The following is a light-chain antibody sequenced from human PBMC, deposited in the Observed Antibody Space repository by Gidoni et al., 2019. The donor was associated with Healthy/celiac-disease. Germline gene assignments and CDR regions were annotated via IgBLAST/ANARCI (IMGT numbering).Light chain of an antibody. J-gene: IGLJ2*01. V-gene: IGLV3-21*03. Sequence: SFVLTQPPSASVAPGKTATITCGGTNIASKTVHWYQQKPGQAPVLVVFDDGDRPAGISDRFSGSNSGNTATLTISRVEAGDEADYSCQVWHSSAHVFFGGGTKLTVL. CDR2: DDG. CDR1: NIASKT. CDR3: QVWHSSAHVF.